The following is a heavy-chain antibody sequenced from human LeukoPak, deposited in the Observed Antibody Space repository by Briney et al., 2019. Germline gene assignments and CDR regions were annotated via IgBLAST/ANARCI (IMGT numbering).Heavy chain of an antibody. CDR3: ANTRGSIAARTYYYYGMDV. J-gene: IGHJ6*02. D-gene: IGHD6-6*01. CDR1: GGTFSSYA. Sequence: ASVKVSCKASGGTFSSYAISWVRQAPGQGLEWMGGIIPIFGTANYAQKFQGRVTITADESTSTAYMELSSLRSEDTAVYYCANTRGSIAARTYYYYGMDVWGQGTTITVSS. V-gene: IGHV1-69*13. CDR2: IIPIFGTA.